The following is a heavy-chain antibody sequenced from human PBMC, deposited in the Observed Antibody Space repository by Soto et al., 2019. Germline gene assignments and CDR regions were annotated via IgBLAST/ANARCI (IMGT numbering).Heavy chain of an antibody. CDR1: GYTFTSYY. CDR2: INPSGGST. D-gene: IGHD2-15*01. J-gene: IGHJ6*02. V-gene: IGHV1-46*01. CDR3: ARDSPQNIVVVVAATRPNYGMDV. Sequence: QVQLVQSGAEVKKPGASVKVSCKASGYTFTSYYMHWVRQAPGQGLEWMGIINPSGGSTSYAQKYPGRVTMTRDTSTSTVYMELSSLRSEDTAVYYCARDSPQNIVVVVAATRPNYGMDVWGQGTTVTVSS.